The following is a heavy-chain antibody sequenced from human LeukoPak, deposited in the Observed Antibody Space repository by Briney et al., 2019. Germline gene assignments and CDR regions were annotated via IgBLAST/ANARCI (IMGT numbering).Heavy chain of an antibody. CDR2: FDPEDGET. Sequence: ASVKLSCKVSGYTLTELSMHWVRQAPGKGLEWMGGFDPEDGETIYAQKFQGRVTMTEDTSTDTAYMELSSVRSEDTAVYYSATAGIAAAGSLDYWGQGTLVTVSS. D-gene: IGHD6-13*01. V-gene: IGHV1-24*01. CDR1: GYTLTELS. CDR3: ATAGIAAAGSLDY. J-gene: IGHJ4*02.